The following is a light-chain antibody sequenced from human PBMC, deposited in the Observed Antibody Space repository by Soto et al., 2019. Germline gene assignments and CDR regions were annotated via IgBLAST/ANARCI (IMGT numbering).Light chain of an antibody. CDR3: CSYADTNTLI. Sequence: QSALTQPRSVSGSPGQSVTISCTGTSNDVGGHSHVSWYQQHPGKAPKVMIYDVTKRPSGVPARFSGSKSGNTASLPISGLQAEDEAEYHCCSYADTNTLIFGGGTKLTVL. CDR2: DVT. CDR1: SNDVGGHSH. V-gene: IGLV2-11*01. J-gene: IGLJ2*01.